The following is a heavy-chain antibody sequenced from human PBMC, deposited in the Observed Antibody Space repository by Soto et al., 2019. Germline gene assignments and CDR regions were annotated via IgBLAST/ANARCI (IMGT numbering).Heavy chain of an antibody. CDR3: ARGGRTTFGRYFDS. J-gene: IGHJ4*02. D-gene: IGHD3-3*01. Sequence: QVQLQESGPGLVKPSQTLSLTCTVSGGSITSGDYYWSWIRQPPGKGLEWIAYISDRGSTYYSPTLRSRVTISVDTSRNQFSPRLSSVTAADAAVYFCARGGRTTFGRYFDSWGQGTLVTVSS. CDR1: GGSITSGDYY. CDR2: ISDRGST. V-gene: IGHV4-30-4*01.